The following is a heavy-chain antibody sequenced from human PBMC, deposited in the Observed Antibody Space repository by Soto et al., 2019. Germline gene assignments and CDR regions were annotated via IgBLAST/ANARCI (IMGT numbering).Heavy chain of an antibody. D-gene: IGHD3-16*02. V-gene: IGHV3-66*01. CDR2: IYSGGST. Sequence: GGSLRLSCAASGFTVISNYMSWVRQAPGKGLEWVSVIYSGGSTYYADSVKGRFTISRDNSKNTLYLQMNSLRAEDTAVYYCARGTLDYDYIWGSYRPYYFDYWGQGTLVTVSS. CDR1: GFTVISNY. J-gene: IGHJ4*02. CDR3: ARGTLDYDYIWGSYRPYYFDY.